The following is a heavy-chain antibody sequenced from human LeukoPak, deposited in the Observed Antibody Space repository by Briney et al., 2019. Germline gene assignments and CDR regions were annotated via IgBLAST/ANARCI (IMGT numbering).Heavy chain of an antibody. CDR2: IKSKTDGRTT. Sequence: PGGSLRLSCEASGFTFSDYWMSWVRQAPGKGLEWVGCIKSKTDGRTTDYDAPVKGRFTISRADSKTTLYLQMNSLENEDTAEYYCTTRGGSFSIFDYWGQGTLVTVSS. CDR3: TTRGGSFSIFDY. CDR1: GFTFSDYW. D-gene: IGHD1-26*01. V-gene: IGHV3-15*01. J-gene: IGHJ4*02.